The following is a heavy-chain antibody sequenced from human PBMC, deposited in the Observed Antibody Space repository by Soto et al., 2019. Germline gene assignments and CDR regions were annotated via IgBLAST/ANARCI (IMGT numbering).Heavy chain of an antibody. CDR3: ARATIFGVVIIPYFDY. CDR2: IIPIFGTA. V-gene: IGHV1-69*01. J-gene: IGHJ4*01. D-gene: IGHD3-3*01. Sequence: QVQLVQSGAEVKKPGSSVKVSCKASGGTFSSYAISWVRQAPGQGLEWMGGIIPIFGTANYAQKFQGRVTISAYESTSTADMELSSLRSEDTAVYYCARATIFGVVIIPYFDYWGHGTLVTVSA. CDR1: GGTFSSYA.